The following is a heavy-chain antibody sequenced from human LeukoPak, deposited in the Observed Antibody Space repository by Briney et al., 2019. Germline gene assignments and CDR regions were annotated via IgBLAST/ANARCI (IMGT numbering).Heavy chain of an antibody. J-gene: IGHJ6*04. CDR3: AREIRSYGSGSYYNRGYYYYYGMDV. CDR1: GGSFCGYY. V-gene: IGHV4-34*01. Sequence: SETLSLTCAVYGGSFCGYYWSWIRQPPGKGLEWIGEINHSGSTNYNPSLKSRVTISVDTSKNQFSLKLSSVTAADTAVYYCAREIRSYGSGSYYNRGYYYYYGMDVWGKGTTVTVSS. CDR2: INHSGST. D-gene: IGHD3-10*01.